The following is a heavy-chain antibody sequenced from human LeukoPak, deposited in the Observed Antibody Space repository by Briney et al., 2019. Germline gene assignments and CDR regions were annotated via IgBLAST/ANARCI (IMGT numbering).Heavy chain of an antibody. D-gene: IGHD3-22*01. CDR3: ARLPYYYDSSGYVDY. Sequence: GGSLRLSCAASGFTFDDYGMSWVRQAPGKGLEWVSGINWNGGSTGYADSVKGRFTISRDNSKNTLYLQMNSLRAEDTAVYYCARLPYYYDSSGYVDYWGQGTLVTVSS. CDR1: GFTFDDYG. V-gene: IGHV3-20*04. CDR2: INWNGGST. J-gene: IGHJ4*02.